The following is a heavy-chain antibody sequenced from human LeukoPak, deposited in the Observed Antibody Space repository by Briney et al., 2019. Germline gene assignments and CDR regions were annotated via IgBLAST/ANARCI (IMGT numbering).Heavy chain of an antibody. Sequence: ASVKVSCEASGYTFTSYGISWVRQAPGQGLEWMGWISAYNGNTNYAQKLQGRVTMTTDTSTSTAYMELRSLRSDDTAVYYCARDRRYYYDSSGYYPIWGQGTLVTVSS. CDR1: GYTFTSYG. CDR3: ARDRRYYYDSSGYYPI. D-gene: IGHD3-22*01. J-gene: IGHJ4*02. CDR2: ISAYNGNT. V-gene: IGHV1-18*01.